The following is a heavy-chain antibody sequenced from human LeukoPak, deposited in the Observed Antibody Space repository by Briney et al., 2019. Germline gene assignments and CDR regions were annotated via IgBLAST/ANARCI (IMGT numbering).Heavy chain of an antibody. CDR1: GFSFSSYA. CDR3: GRPTKYWLVRGNGVDD. Sequence: GGSLRLSCAASGFSFSSYAMTWVRQAPGKGLEWVSSIDAGGGDTYHSDSVKGRFTISRDNSMNTLYLQMNSLRADDTAVYYCGRPTKYWLVRGNGVDDWGQGTTVTVSS. CDR2: IDAGGGDT. J-gene: IGHJ6*02. V-gene: IGHV3-23*01. D-gene: IGHD6-19*01.